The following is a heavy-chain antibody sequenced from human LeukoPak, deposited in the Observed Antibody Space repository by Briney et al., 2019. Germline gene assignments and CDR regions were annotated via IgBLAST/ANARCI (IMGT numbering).Heavy chain of an antibody. V-gene: IGHV3-48*03. CDR3: AADGGPAYSSSWYLY. CDR1: GFTFSSYE. J-gene: IGHJ4*02. CDR2: ISSSGSTI. Sequence: GGSLRLSCAASGFTFSSYEMNWVRQAPGKGLEWVSYISSSGSTIYYADSVKGRFTISRDNAKNSLYLQMNSLRAEDTAVYYCAADGGPAYSSSWYLYWGQGSLVTVSS. D-gene: IGHD6-13*01.